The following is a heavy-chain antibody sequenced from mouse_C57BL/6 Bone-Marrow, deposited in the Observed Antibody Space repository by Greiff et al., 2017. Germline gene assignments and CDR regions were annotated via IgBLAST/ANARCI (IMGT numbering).Heavy chain of an antibody. CDR3: ARYGMTTGYFDV. J-gene: IGHJ1*03. V-gene: IGHV1-4*01. CDR1: GYTFTSYT. CDR2: LNPSSGYT. D-gene: IGHD1-1*01. Sequence: QVQLQQSGAELARPGASVKMSCKASGYTFTSYTMHWVKQRPGKGLEWIGYLNPSSGYTKYNQKFKDKSTLTADKYSSTAYMQLSSLTSEDSAVYYCARYGMTTGYFDVWGTGTTVTVSS.